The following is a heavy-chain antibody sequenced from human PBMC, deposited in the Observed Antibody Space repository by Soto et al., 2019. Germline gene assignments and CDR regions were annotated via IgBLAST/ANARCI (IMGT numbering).Heavy chain of an antibody. Sequence: GASVKVSCKASGYTFTSYAMHWVRQAPGQRLEWMGWINAGNGNTKYSQKFQGRVTITRDTSASTAYMELSSLRSEDTAVYYCARAPISTICGALYYYRMDVWGRGSTDTGSS. CDR1: GYTFTSYA. D-gene: IGHD3-3*01. J-gene: IGHJ6*02. V-gene: IGHV1-3*01. CDR2: INAGNGNT. CDR3: ARAPISTICGALYYYRMDV.